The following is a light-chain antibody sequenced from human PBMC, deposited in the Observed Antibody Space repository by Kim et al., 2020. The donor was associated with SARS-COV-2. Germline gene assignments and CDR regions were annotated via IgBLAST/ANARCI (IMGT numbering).Light chain of an antibody. CDR2: KAS. J-gene: IGKJ2*01. V-gene: IGKV1-5*03. CDR1: QSISSW. Sequence: DIQMTQSPSTLSASVGDRVTITCRASQSISSWLAWYQQKPGKAPKLLIYKASSLESGVPSRFSGSGSGTEFTLTISSLQPDDFATYYCQQYNSYPYTFGQGTNLDI. CDR3: QQYNSYPYT.